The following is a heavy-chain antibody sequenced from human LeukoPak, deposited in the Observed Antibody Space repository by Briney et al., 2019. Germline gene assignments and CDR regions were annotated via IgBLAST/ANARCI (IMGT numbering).Heavy chain of an antibody. D-gene: IGHD6-19*01. Sequence: SETLSLTCTVSGGSISSYYWSWIRQPAGKGLEWIGRIYTSGSTNYNPSLKSRVTMSVDTSKNQFPLKLSSVTAADTAVYYCARNPTGYSSGWYVPENWFDPRGQGTLVTVSS. CDR1: GGSISSYY. CDR2: IYTSGST. V-gene: IGHV4-4*07. J-gene: IGHJ5*02. CDR3: ARNPTGYSSGWYVPENWFDP.